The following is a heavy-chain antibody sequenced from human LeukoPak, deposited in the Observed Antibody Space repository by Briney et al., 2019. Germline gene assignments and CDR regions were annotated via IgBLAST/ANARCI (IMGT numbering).Heavy chain of an antibody. J-gene: IGHJ4*02. D-gene: IGHD6-6*01. CDR2: INGGGTST. CDR3: ARDRSSSFY. V-gene: IGHV3-74*01. CDR1: GFAFSDYW. Sequence: GGSLRLSCAASGFAFSDYWMHWVRQAPGKGLVWVSRINGGGTSTNYEDSVKGRFTISRDNADNSLYLQMNSLRADDTAMYYCARDRSSSFYWGQGTLVTVSS.